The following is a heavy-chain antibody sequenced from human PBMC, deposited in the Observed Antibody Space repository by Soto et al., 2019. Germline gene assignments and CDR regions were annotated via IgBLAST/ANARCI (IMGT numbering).Heavy chain of an antibody. CDR3: ARDLDSSSSNWFDP. CDR2: INPNSGGT. CDR1: GYTFTGYY. V-gene: IGHV1-2*02. D-gene: IGHD6-6*01. Sequence: ASVKVSCKASGYTFTGYYMHWVRQAPGQGLEWMGWINPNSGGTNYAQKFQGRVTMTRDTSISTAYMELSRLRSDDTAVYYCARDLDSSSSNWFDPWGQGTLLTVSS. J-gene: IGHJ5*02.